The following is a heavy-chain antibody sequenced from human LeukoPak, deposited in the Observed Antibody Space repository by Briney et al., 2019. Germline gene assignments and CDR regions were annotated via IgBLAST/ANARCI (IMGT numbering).Heavy chain of an antibody. J-gene: IGHJ4*02. CDR1: GYTFTGYY. Sequence: GASVKVSCKASGYTFTGYYMHWVRQAPGQGLEWMGWINPNSGDTNYAQKFQGRVTVTRDTSISTAYMELSRLRSDDTAVYYCARDQEGGYDLGNFDYWGQGTLVTVSS. CDR2: INPNSGDT. CDR3: ARDQEGGYDLGNFDY. D-gene: IGHD5-12*01. V-gene: IGHV1-2*02.